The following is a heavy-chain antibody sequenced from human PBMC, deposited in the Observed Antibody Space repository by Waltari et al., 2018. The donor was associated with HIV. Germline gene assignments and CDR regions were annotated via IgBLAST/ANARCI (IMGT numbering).Heavy chain of an antibody. CDR2: IITETGKP. CDR3: ARGDREAWYLDP. V-gene: IGHV7-4-1*02. J-gene: IGHJ5*02. CDR1: GYTLTTDS. D-gene: IGHD6-13*01. Sequence: QPQLVQPGSELKKPGASVKISCKASGYTLTTDSIHWVRRAPGQGLEWVGWIITETGKPTDAQGFSGRVVFSTDTSVSTAYLEISSVKVEDSAGYVCARGDREAWYLDPWGQGTLFTVSS.